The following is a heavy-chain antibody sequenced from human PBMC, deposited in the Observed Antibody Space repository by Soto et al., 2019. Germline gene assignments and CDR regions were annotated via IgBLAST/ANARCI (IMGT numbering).Heavy chain of an antibody. CDR2: ISYDGSNK. CDR1: GFTFSSYA. Sequence: GGSLRLSCAASGFTFSSYAMHWVRQAPGKGLEWVAVISYDGSNKYYADSVKGRFTISRDNSKNTLYLQMNSLRAEDTAVYYCARGPGFVVAGINFDYWGQGTLVTVSS. D-gene: IGHD6-19*01. CDR3: ARGPGFVVAGINFDY. V-gene: IGHV3-30-3*01. J-gene: IGHJ4*02.